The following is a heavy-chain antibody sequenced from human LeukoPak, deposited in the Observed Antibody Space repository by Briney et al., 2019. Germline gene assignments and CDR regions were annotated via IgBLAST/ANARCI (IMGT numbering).Heavy chain of an antibody. J-gene: IGHJ3*02. CDR3: ASRDSNISDDAFDI. Sequence: VASVKVSCKASGYTFTSYDINWVRQATGQGLEWMGWINPNSGGTNYAQKFQGRVTMTRDTSISTAYMELSRLRSDDTAVYYCASRDSNISDDAFDIWGQGTMVTVSS. CDR2: INPNSGGT. V-gene: IGHV1-2*02. CDR1: GYTFTSYD. D-gene: IGHD3-22*01.